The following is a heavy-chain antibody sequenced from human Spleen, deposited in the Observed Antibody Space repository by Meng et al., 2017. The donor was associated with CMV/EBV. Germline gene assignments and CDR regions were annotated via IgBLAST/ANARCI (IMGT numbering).Heavy chain of an antibody. D-gene: IGHD2-2*01. Sequence: GESLKISCAASGFTFSSYWMHWFRQAPGKGLVWVSRINSDGSSTSYADSVKGRFTISRDNAKNTLYLQMNSLRAEDTSVYYCARKVQLLIYFYYYGMDVWGQGTTVTVSS. V-gene: IGHV3-74*01. J-gene: IGHJ6*02. CDR2: INSDGSST. CDR1: GFTFSSYW. CDR3: ARKVQLLIYFYYYGMDV.